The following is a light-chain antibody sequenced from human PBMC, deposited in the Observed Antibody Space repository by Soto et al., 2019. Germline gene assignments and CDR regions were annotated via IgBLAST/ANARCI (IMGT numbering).Light chain of an antibody. CDR1: QSVSSN. J-gene: IGKJ1*01. CDR2: GAS. CDR3: QQYNSYSWT. V-gene: IGKV3D-15*01. Sequence: PGERATLSCRASQSVSSNLAWYQQKPGQAPRLLISGASSRATGIPDRFSGGGSGTEFTLTISSLQSEDFAVYYCQQYNSYSWTFGKGTKVDIK.